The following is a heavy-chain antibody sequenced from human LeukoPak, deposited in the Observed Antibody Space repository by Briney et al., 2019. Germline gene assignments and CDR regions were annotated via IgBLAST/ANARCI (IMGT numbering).Heavy chain of an antibody. J-gene: IGHJ2*01. V-gene: IGHV4-34*01. Sequence: SETLSLTCAVYGGSFSGYYWSWIRQPPGKGLEWIGEIKHSGSTDYNPSLKSRVTISVDTSKNQFSLKLSSVTAADTAVYYCARGRGHGSGSYYNPRYWYFDLWGRGTLVTVSS. CDR3: ARGRGHGSGSYYNPRYWYFDL. CDR2: IKHSGST. CDR1: GGSFSGYY. D-gene: IGHD3-10*01.